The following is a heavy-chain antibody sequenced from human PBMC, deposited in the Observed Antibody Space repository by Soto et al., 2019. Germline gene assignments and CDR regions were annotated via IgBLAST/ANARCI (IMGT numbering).Heavy chain of an antibody. J-gene: IGHJ6*02. CDR2: IDPSDSYT. CDR3: ARHSTSLEYGGMDV. D-gene: IGHD3-3*01. CDR1: GYSLTSYW. Sequence: PVESLKISCKGSGYSLTSYWISWGRQMPGKGLEWMGRIDPSDSYTNYSPSFQGHVTISADKSISTAYLQWSSLKASDTAMYYCARHSTSLEYGGMDVWGQGTTVTVSS. V-gene: IGHV5-10-1*01.